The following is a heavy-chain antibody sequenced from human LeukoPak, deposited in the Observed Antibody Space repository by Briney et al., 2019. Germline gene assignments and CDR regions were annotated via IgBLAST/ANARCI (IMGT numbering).Heavy chain of an antibody. CDR3: ASKAVDTSMVGASGMDV. CDR2: IGAYSGNT. Sequence: ASVKVSCKASGNTFSNYGINWVRQAPGQGLEWMAWIGAYSGNTNYAQKFQGRVTLTTDTSTSTAYLELRSLTADDTAVYYYASKAVDTSMVGASGMDVWGQGTTVIVSS. V-gene: IGHV1-18*01. D-gene: IGHD5-18*01. CDR1: GNTFSNYG. J-gene: IGHJ6*02.